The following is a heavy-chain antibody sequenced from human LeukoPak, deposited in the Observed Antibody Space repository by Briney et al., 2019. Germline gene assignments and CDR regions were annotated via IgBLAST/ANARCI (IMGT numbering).Heavy chain of an antibody. CDR1: GFAFSSYW. D-gene: IGHD6-19*01. CDR2: INSDGSST. Sequence: PGGSLRLSCAASGFAFSSYWMHWVRQAPGKGLGWVSRINSDGSSTSYADSVKGRFTISRDNAKNTLYLQMNSLRAEDTAVYYCARVRIAVANYFDYWGQGTLVTVS. J-gene: IGHJ4*02. CDR3: ARVRIAVANYFDY. V-gene: IGHV3-74*01.